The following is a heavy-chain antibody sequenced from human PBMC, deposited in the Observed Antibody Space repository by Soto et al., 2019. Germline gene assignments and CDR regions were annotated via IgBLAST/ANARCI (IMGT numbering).Heavy chain of an antibody. J-gene: IGHJ6*02. Sequence: GASVKVSCKASGGTFSSYAISWVRQAPGQGLEWMGGIIPIFGTANYAQKFQGRVTITADKSTSTAYMELSSLRSEDTAVYYCARARQEVTAMAKDPAYYYYGMDVWGQGTTVTVSS. CDR3: ARARQEVTAMAKDPAYYYYGMDV. V-gene: IGHV1-69*06. CDR1: GGTFSSYA. D-gene: IGHD5-18*01. CDR2: IIPIFGTA.